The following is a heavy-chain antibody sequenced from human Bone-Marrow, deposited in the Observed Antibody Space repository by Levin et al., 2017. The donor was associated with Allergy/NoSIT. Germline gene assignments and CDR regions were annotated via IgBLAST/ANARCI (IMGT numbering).Heavy chain of an antibody. V-gene: IGHV4-59*01. CDR3: ARARDNYGYLPLDS. CDR1: GGSMSPFY. Sequence: SETLSLTCSVSGGSMSPFYWTWIRQSPGRGLEFLGYIFHTGRTTYNPSLTGRVSISVDTSRNQFSLTLTSVTAADSALYFCARARDNYGYLPLDSWGQGPLVTVSS. J-gene: IGHJ4*02. D-gene: IGHD5-18*01. CDR2: IFHTGRT.